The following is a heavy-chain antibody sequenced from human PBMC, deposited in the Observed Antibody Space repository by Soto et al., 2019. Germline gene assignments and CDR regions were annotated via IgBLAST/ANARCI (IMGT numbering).Heavy chain of an antibody. CDR2: ISYDGSDK. D-gene: IGHD5-18*01. CDR3: AKDINSARDGYHYGADY. V-gene: IGHV3-30*18. J-gene: IGHJ4*02. Sequence: QVHLVESGGGVVQPGRSLRLSCAASGFTFSTYGIHWVRQAPGEGLEWVAIISYDGSDKWYVDSVKGRFTVSRDNSKNTSYLQRNSLRPEDTAIYYCAKDINSARDGYHYGADYWGQGTLVTVSS. CDR1: GFTFSTYG.